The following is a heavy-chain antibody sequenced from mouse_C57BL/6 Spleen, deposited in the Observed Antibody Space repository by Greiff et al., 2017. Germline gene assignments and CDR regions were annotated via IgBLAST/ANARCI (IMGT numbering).Heavy chain of an antibody. J-gene: IGHJ4*01. CDR2: SDPSDSYT. V-gene: IGHV1-59*01. D-gene: IGHD2-5*01. CDR1: GYTFTSYW. CDR3: AREYYSNYGYYAMDY. Sequence: QVQLQQPGAELVRPGTSVKLSCKASGYTFTSYWMHWVKQRPGQGLEWIGVSDPSDSYTNYNQKFKGKATLTVDTSSSTAYMQLSSLTSEDSAVYYCAREYYSNYGYYAMDYWGQGTSVTVSS.